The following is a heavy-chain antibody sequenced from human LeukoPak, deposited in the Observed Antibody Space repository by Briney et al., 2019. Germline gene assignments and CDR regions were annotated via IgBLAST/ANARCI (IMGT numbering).Heavy chain of an antibody. V-gene: IGHV4-39*01. D-gene: IGHD6-13*01. J-gene: IGHJ4*02. CDR1: GGSISSSSYY. CDR2: IYYSGST. CDR3: ARHVGSSWENDY. Sequence: PSETPSLTCTVSGGSISSSSYYWGWIRQPPGKGLEWIGSIYYSGSTYYNPSLKSRVTISVDTSKNQFSLKLSSVTAADTAVYYCARHVGSSWENDYWGQGTLVTVSS.